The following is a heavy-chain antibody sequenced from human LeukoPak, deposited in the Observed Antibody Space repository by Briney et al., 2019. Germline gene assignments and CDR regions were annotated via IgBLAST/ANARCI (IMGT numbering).Heavy chain of an antibody. CDR2: IYYSGST. CDR1: GGSISSYY. CDR3: ARGGGKWELLFDY. D-gene: IGHD1-26*01. Sequence: SETLSLTCTVSGGSISSYYRSWIRQPPGKGLEWIGYIYYSGSTNYNPSLKSRVTISVDTSKNQFSLKLSSVTAADTAVYYCARGGGKWELLFDYWGQGTLVTVSS. V-gene: IGHV4-59*01. J-gene: IGHJ4*02.